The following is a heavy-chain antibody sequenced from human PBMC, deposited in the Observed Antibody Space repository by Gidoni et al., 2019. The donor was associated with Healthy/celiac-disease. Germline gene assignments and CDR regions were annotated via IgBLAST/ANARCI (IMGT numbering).Heavy chain of an antibody. D-gene: IGHD2-2*01. CDR1: GFTFSSYA. CDR2: ISGSGGST. Sequence: VQLLESGGGLVQPGGSLRLSCAASGFTFSSYAMSWVRQAPGKGLEWVSAISGSGGSTYYADSVKGRFTISRDNSKNTLYLQMNSLRAEDTAVYYCAKARVGIVVVPALYGMDVWGQGTTVTVSS. V-gene: IGHV3-23*01. J-gene: IGHJ6*02. CDR3: AKARVGIVVVPALYGMDV.